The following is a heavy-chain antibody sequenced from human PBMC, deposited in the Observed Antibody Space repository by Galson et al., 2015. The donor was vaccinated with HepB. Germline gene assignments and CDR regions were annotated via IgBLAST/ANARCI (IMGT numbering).Heavy chain of an antibody. J-gene: IGHJ4*02. CDR1: GDSVSNNSAA. CDR2: TFYRSRWHS. D-gene: IGHD1-14*01. V-gene: IGHV6-1*01. Sequence: CAISGDSVSNNSAAWSWIRQSPSRGLEWLAKTFYRSRWHSEYAVSVRGRITIYADTSKNQLSLQLTSVTPEDTAIYYCARGVITSGFTHWGQGILVTVSS. CDR3: ARGVITSGFTH.